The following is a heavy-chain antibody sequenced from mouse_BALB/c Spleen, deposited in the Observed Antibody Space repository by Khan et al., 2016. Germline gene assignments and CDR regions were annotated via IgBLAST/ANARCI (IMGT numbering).Heavy chain of an antibody. J-gene: IGHJ2*01. CDR1: GVSITSGY. Sequence: EMQLQESGPSLVKPSQTLSLTCSVTGVSITSGYWNWIRKFPGKRLEYMGYITYSAATSYYPSLNSRMSLTQDTSKNPYYLQVNSVTTENTATYYGATDDGSSPLHDWGQGTTLTVSS. V-gene: IGHV3-8*02. CDR2: ITYSAAT. CDR3: ATDDGSSPLHD. D-gene: IGHD1-1*01.